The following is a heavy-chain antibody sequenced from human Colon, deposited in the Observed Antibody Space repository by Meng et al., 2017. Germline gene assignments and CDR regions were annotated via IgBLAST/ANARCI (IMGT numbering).Heavy chain of an antibody. D-gene: IGHD3-9*01. CDR1: GGSFSDYY. CDR2: IHPSGST. CDR3: ARGVDWAKSGNF. Sequence: QWCAGLFKPSETLSLTCAVYGGSFSDYYLTWIRQPPGKGLEWVGEIHPSGSTYYSPSLRSRVTITLDTSKNQFSLTLSSMTAADTAVYYCARGVDWAKSGNFWGQGTLVTVSS. J-gene: IGHJ4*02. V-gene: IGHV4-34*01.